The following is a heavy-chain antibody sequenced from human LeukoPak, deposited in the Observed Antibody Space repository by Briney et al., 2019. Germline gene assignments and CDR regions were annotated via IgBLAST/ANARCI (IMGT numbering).Heavy chain of an antibody. CDR2: IYHSGST. D-gene: IGHD6-13*01. Sequence: SETLSLTCAVSGGSISSGAFSWSWIRQPPGRGLEWIGYIYHSGSTYYNPSLKSRVTISVDRSKNQFSLKLSSVTAADTAVYYCARAPLGSSSWYYFDYWGQGTLVTVSS. CDR1: GGSISSGAFS. V-gene: IGHV4-30-2*01. CDR3: ARAPLGSSSWYYFDY. J-gene: IGHJ4*02.